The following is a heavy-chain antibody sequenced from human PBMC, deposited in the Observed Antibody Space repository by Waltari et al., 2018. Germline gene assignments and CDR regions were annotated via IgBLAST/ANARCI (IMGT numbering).Heavy chain of an antibody. J-gene: IGHJ3*01. CDR1: GVSITSNSPY. D-gene: IGHD5-12*01. V-gene: IGHV4-39*01. Sequence: QLQLQESGTRLVRPSETLSLICRVSGVSITSNSPYWAWIRQSPGQGLEWIGTVSYSGTTYISPSLKSRVSVSRDTSKNQVSLILGSVTAADMAVYYCATYIGASVGTAAFDVWGQGTMVTVSS. CDR2: VSYSGTT. CDR3: ATYIGASVGTAAFDV.